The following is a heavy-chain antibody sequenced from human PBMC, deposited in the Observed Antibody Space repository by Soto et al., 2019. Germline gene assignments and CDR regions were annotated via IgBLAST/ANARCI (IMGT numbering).Heavy chain of an antibody. Sequence: QVQLQESGPGLVKPSETLSLTCSVFGGSISFYNWNWIRQSPGKGLEWIGYIYHSGRTNYNPSLKSRVTISVDTSKNQFSLQLSSVTAADTAVYYCAKGDSTTHGDSFDIWGQGTMVTVSP. D-gene: IGHD6-13*01. CDR1: GGSISFYN. J-gene: IGHJ3*02. V-gene: IGHV4-59*01. CDR2: IYHSGRT. CDR3: AKGDSTTHGDSFDI.